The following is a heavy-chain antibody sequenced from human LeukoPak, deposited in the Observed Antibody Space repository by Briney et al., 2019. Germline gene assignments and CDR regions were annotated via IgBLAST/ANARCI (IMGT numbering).Heavy chain of an antibody. CDR1: GGSISSFSYY. J-gene: IGHJ4*02. CDR2: IYYSGST. Sequence: PSETLSLTCTVSGGSISSFSYYWGWIRQPPGRGLEWIGTIYYSGSTYYNPSRKSRVTISTDTSKNQFSLNLRSVTAADTAVYYCARVRGDSPYSFDYWGQGTLVTVSS. CDR3: ARVRGDSPYSFDY. D-gene: IGHD2-21*02. V-gene: IGHV4-39*07.